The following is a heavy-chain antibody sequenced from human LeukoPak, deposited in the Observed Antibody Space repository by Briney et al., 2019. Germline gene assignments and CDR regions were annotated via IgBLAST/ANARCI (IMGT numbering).Heavy chain of an antibody. CDR1: GFTFSSYG. V-gene: IGHV3-30*03. Sequence: GGSLRLSCAASGFTFSSYGIHWVRQAPGKGLEWVALISYDGSNEYYADSVKGRFTISRDNSKNTLYMQMDSLRAEDTAVYYCARESYSNYVADYWGQGTLVTVSS. CDR2: ISYDGSNE. CDR3: ARESYSNYVADY. J-gene: IGHJ4*02. D-gene: IGHD4-11*01.